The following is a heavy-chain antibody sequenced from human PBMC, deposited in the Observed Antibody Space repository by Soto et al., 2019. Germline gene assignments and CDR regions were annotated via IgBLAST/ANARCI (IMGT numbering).Heavy chain of an antibody. D-gene: IGHD3-9*01. V-gene: IGHV3-23*04. CDR3: ARGPEYDILTGCDF. Sequence: EVQLVESGGGFVQPGESLRLSCAASGFTFSLSAMSWVRQAPGRGLEWVSSISGGGSSTDYAESVKGRFTISRDNSKNTVHLQMNSLTSEATAVYYFARGPEYDILTGCDFWGLGALVTVSS. CDR1: GFTFSLSA. CDR2: ISGGGSST. J-gene: IGHJ4*02.